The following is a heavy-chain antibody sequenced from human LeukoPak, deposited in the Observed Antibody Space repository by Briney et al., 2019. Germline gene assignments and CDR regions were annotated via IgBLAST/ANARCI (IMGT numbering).Heavy chain of an antibody. CDR3: ARETEPVDTIFGVVGFDY. D-gene: IGHD3-3*01. Sequence: SETLSLTCTVSGGSTSSGSYYWSWIRQPAGKGLEWIGRIYTSGSTNYNPSLKSRVTISVDTSKNQFSLKLSSVTAADTAVYYCARETEPVDTIFGVVGFDYWGQGTLVTVSS. V-gene: IGHV4-61*02. CDR1: GGSTSSGSYY. J-gene: IGHJ4*02. CDR2: IYTSGST.